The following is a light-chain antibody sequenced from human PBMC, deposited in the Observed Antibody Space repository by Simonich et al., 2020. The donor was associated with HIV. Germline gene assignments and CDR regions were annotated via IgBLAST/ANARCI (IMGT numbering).Light chain of an antibody. CDR2: KAS. J-gene: IGKJ1*01. CDR1: QSISSW. V-gene: IGKV1-5*03. Sequence: DIQMTQSPSTLSDSVGDRVTITCRASQSISSWLSWYQQKPGKAPKLLIYKASSLESGVPSRFSGSGSGTELTLTISSLQSEDFAVYYCQQYNNWPRTFGQGTKVEIK. CDR3: QQYNNWPRT.